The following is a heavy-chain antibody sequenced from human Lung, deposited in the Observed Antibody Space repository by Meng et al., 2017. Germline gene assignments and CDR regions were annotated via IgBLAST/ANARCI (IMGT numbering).Heavy chain of an antibody. CDR2: IIPVLGIA. V-gene: IGHV1-69*10. CDR1: GGTFTIYT. D-gene: IGHD2-2*01. CDR3: ATEYCGSTSCYVDF. Sequence: QVQLVQSGAEVKKPGSSVKVSCKASGGTFTIYTFNWVRQAPGHGLDWMGQIIPVLGIANYAQKFQGRVTITADKSTSTAYMELSSLTHDDTAIYFCATEYCGSTSCYVDFWGQGTLVTVSS. J-gene: IGHJ4*02.